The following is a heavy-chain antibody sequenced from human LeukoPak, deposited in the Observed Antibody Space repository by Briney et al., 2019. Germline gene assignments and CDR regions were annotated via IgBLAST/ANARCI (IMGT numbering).Heavy chain of an antibody. J-gene: IGHJ2*01. CDR1: GDSVSSNSAA. D-gene: IGHD4-17*01. CDR2: TYYRSKWYN. CDR3: ARDGTTVSKRGSYWYFDL. Sequence: ASQTLSLTCAISGDSVSSNSAAWNWIRQSPSRGLEWLGRTYYRSKWYNDYAVSVKSRITINPDTSKNQFSLQLNSVTPEDTAVYYCARDGTTVSKRGSYWYFDLWGRGTLVTVSS. V-gene: IGHV6-1*01.